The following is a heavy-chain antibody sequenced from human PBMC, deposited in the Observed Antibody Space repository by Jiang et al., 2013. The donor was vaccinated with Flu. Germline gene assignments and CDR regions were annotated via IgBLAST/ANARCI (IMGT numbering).Heavy chain of an antibody. D-gene: IGHD3-16*01. CDR3: MRDYSYIREH. CDR2: INGKDEKT. CDR1: GYTFTNYG. V-gene: IGHV1-18*04. Sequence: GAEVKKPGASVKVSCKASGYTFTNYGIGWVRQAPGQGLEWMGWINGKDEKTDYAENLQGRVTMTKDTSTSTAYMELRSLRSDDTAIYYCMRDYSYIREHWGQGTLVIVSS. J-gene: IGHJ4*02.